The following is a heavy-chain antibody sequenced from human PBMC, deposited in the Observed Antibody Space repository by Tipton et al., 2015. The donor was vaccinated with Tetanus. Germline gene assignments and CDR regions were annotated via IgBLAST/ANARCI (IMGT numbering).Heavy chain of an antibody. D-gene: IGHD3-22*01. V-gene: IGHV3-30*18. CDR2: ISYDGSNK. CDR3: AKAPAYYYDSRGYHNRYYYYGMDV. J-gene: IGHJ6*02. Sequence: SLRLSCAASGFTFSSYGMHWVRQAPGKGLEWVAVISYDGSNKYYADSVKGRFTISRDNSKNTLYLQMNSLRAEDTAVYYCAKAPAYYYDSRGYHNRYYYYGMDVWGQGTTVTVSS. CDR1: GFTFSSYG.